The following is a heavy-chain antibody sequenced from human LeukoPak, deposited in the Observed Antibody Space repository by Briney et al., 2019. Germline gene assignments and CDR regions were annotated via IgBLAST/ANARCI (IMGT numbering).Heavy chain of an antibody. Sequence: SETLSLTCTVSGGSISSYYWSWIRQPAGKGLEWIGYIYYSGSTYYNPSLKSRVTISVDTSKNQFSLKLSSVTAADTAVYYCAREAIDPNWFDPWGQGTLVTVSS. V-gene: IGHV4-59*06. CDR1: GGSISSYY. J-gene: IGHJ5*02. CDR3: AREAIDPNWFDP. CDR2: IYYSGST. D-gene: IGHD5-24*01.